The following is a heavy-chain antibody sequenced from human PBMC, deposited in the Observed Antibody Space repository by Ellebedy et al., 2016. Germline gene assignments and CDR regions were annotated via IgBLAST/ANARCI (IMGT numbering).Heavy chain of an antibody. J-gene: IGHJ5*02. CDR2: IFSDGNT. CDR1: GFTVSTNY. Sequence: GESLKISCAASGFTVSTNYMKWVRQAPGKGLEWVSAIFSDGNTYYADSVKGRFTISRDNSKKTLYLQMNSLRAEDTAVYYCARGVGSGWFDPWGQGTLATASS. CDR3: ARGVGSGWFDP. D-gene: IGHD2-15*01. V-gene: IGHV3-53*01.